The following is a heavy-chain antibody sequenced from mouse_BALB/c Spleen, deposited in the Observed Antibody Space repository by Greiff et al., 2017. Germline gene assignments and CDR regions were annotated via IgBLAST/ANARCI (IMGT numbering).Heavy chain of an antibody. CDR2: IYPGNGDT. Sequence: QPGAELVKPGASVKMSCKASGYTFTSYNMHWVKQTPGQGLEWIGAIYPGNGDTSYNQKFKGKATLTADKSSSTAYMQLSSLTSEDSAVYYCARSRYGNYENYFDYWGQGTTLTVSS. D-gene: IGHD2-10*02. V-gene: IGHV1-12*01. CDR1: GYTFTSYN. J-gene: IGHJ2*01. CDR3: ARSRYGNYENYFDY.